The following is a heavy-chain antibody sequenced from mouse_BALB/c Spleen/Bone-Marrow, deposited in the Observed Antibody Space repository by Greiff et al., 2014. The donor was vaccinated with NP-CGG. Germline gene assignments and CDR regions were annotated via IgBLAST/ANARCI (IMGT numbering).Heavy chain of an antibody. CDR1: GYTFTSYW. Sequence: DLVKPGASVKLSCKASGYTFTSYWINWIKQRPGQGLEWIGRIAPGSGSTYYNEMFKGKATLTVGTSSSTAYIQLSSLSSEDSAVYFCARGDDYDPFAYWGQGTLVTVSA. J-gene: IGHJ3*01. CDR2: IAPGSGST. D-gene: IGHD2-4*01. V-gene: IGHV1S41*01. CDR3: ARGDDYDPFAY.